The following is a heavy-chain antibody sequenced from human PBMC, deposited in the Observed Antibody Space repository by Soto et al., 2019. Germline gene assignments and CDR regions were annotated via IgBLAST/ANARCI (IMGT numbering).Heavy chain of an antibody. CDR2: IIPIFDTP. Sequence: QVQLVQSGAEAGKPGSSVKVSCRASGGIFSSFTISWVRQAPGQGLEWLGGIIPIFDTPTYAQKFQGRVTITADKSTHTVYMELSRLRSEDTAVYYFATPGATTMARGAMKHYYYVMDVWGQGTTGTVSS. CDR1: GGIFSSFT. D-gene: IGHD3-10*01. V-gene: IGHV1-69*06. J-gene: IGHJ6*02. CDR3: ATPGATTMARGAMKHYYYVMDV.